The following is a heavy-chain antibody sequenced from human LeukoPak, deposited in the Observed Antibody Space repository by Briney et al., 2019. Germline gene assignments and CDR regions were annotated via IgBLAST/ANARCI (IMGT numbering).Heavy chain of an antibody. Sequence: GGSLRLSCAASGFTFSSYDMHWVRQATGKGLEWVPAIGTAGDTYYTGSVKGRFTIYRENGKNSLYLQMNGLRAGHTAVYYCARANYDILTGYYQDNWFDPWGQGTLVTVSA. CDR2: IGTAGDT. J-gene: IGHJ5*02. CDR1: GFTFSSYD. CDR3: ARANYDILTGYYQDNWFDP. V-gene: IGHV3-13*01. D-gene: IGHD3-9*01.